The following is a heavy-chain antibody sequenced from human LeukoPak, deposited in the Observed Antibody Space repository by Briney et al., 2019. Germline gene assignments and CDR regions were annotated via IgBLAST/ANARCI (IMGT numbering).Heavy chain of an antibody. CDR3: ARGNILTGYDY. D-gene: IGHD3-9*01. J-gene: IGHJ4*02. CDR2: ISSAGDT. Sequence: GGSLRLSCAASGLTFSSYDMHWVRQATGKGLEWVSAISSAGDTYYPGSVKGRFTISRENAKKSLYLQMNSLRAGDTAVYYCARGNILTGYDYWGQGTLVAVSS. CDR1: GLTFSSYD. V-gene: IGHV3-13*04.